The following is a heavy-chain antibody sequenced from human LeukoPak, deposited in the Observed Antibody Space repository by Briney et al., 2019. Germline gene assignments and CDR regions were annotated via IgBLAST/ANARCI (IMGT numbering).Heavy chain of an antibody. CDR2: ISYDGRNK. V-gene: IGHV3-30*04. CDR1: GFTFSSYA. CDR3: ARDRGYYGNGSFDV. D-gene: IGHD3-10*01. J-gene: IGHJ3*01. Sequence: GGSLRLSCAASGFTFSSYAMHWVRQAPGKGLESAAIISYDGRNKYYADSVKGRFTISRDNSKNTFYLQMNSLRVDDAAHYYCARDRGYYGNGSFDVWGQGTMVTVSS.